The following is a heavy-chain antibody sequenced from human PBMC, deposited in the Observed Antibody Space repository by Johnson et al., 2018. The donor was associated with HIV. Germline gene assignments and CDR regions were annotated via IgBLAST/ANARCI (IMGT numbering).Heavy chain of an antibody. D-gene: IGHD2-15*01. CDR3: ARECSGGSCYPLDHDAFDI. CDR2: LTGSGDTT. J-gene: IGHJ3*02. V-gene: IGHV3-23*04. Sequence: MLLVESGGGVVRPGGSLRLSCAASGFIFDDYGMNWVRQAPGKGLEWVSTLTGSGDTTYYADSVKGRFTISRDNSKNTLYLQMNSLRAEDTAVYYCARECSGGSCYPLDHDAFDIWGQGTMVTVSS. CDR1: GFIFDDYG.